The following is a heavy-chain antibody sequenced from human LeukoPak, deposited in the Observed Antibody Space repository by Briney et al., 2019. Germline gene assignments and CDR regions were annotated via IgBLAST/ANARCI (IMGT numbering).Heavy chain of an antibody. V-gene: IGHV3-23*01. J-gene: IGHJ4*02. Sequence: GGSLRLSCAASGFTFSSYAMSWVRQAPGKGLEWVSAISGSGGSTYYADSVKGRFTISRDNSKNTLYLQMNSLRAEDTAVYYCAKDLIVATNTAKNDFSYYFDYWGQGTLVTVSS. CDR1: GFTFSSYA. D-gene: IGHD5-12*01. CDR2: ISGSGGST. CDR3: AKDLIVATNTAKNDFSYYFDY.